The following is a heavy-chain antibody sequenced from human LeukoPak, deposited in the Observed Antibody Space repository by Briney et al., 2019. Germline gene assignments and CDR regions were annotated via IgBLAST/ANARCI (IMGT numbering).Heavy chain of an antibody. CDR3: ARGGLRITMVRGVIR. D-gene: IGHD3-10*01. CDR1: GGSMRSHY. J-gene: IGHJ4*02. CDR2: IYHSGST. V-gene: IGHV4-59*11. Sequence: TSETLSLTCSASGGSMRSHYWSWIRQPPGKGLEWIGYIYHSGSTYYNPSLKSRVTISVDRSKNQFSLKLSSVTAADTAVYYCARGGLRITMVRGVIRWGQGTLVTVSS.